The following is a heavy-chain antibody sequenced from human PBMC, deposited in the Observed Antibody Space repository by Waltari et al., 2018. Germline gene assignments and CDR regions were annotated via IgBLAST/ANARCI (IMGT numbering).Heavy chain of an antibody. CDR1: GFTFSSYG. CDR2: ISYDRSNK. D-gene: IGHD4-17*01. V-gene: IGHV3-30*18. J-gene: IGHJ4*02. CDR3: AKDNIQYGDYEGGFDY. Sequence: QVQLVESGGGVVQPGRSLRLSCAASGFTFSSYGMHWVRQAPGKGLEWVAVISYDRSNKYYADSVKGRFTISRDNSKNTLYLQMNRLRAEDTAVYYCAKDNIQYGDYEGGFDYWGQGTLVTVSS.